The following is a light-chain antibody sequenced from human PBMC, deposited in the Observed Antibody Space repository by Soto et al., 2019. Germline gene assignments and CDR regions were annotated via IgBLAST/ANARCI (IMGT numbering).Light chain of an antibody. CDR3: QQYSSSSPT. J-gene: IGKJ2*01. V-gene: IGKV1-5*01. CDR2: GAS. CDR1: QSVGSW. Sequence: EIQMTQSPSTLSASVGERATITCRASQSVGSWLAWYQQKPGKAPKSLIYGASSLESGVPSRFSGSGSVTEFTLTIDSLQPDDFATYYCQQYSSSSPTFGQGTKLEIK.